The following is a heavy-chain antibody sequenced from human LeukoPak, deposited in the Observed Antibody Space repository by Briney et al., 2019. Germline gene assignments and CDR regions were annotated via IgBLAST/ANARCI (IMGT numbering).Heavy chain of an antibody. CDR1: GFTFSSYA. Sequence: GGSLRLSCAASGFTFSSYAMHWVRQAPGKGLEYVSAISSKGGSTYYANSVKGRFTISRDNSKKTLYLQMGSLRAEDMAVYYCASVIAAAGTLNYYMDVWGKGTTVTISS. J-gene: IGHJ6*03. V-gene: IGHV3-64*01. CDR3: ASVIAAAGTLNYYMDV. CDR2: ISSKGGST. D-gene: IGHD6-13*01.